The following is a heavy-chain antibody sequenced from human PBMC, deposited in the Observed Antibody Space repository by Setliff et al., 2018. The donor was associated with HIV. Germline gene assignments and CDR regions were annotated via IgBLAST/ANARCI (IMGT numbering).Heavy chain of an antibody. V-gene: IGHV1-3*01. CDR1: GYTFTSYA. J-gene: IGHJ6*03. CDR3: ASNYDFWSGYETNYYMDV. D-gene: IGHD3-3*01. Sequence: VKVSCKASGYTFTSYAMHWVRQAPGQRLEWMGWINAGNGNTKYSQKFQGRVTITRDTSASTAYMELSSLRSEDTAVYYCASNYDFWSGYETNYYMDVWGKGTTVTVSS. CDR2: INAGNGNT.